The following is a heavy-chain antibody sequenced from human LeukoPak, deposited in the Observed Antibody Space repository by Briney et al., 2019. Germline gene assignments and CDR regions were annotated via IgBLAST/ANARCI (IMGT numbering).Heavy chain of an antibody. Sequence: PGGSLRLSCAASGFTFSSYWMHWVRQAPGKGLVSVSRINSDGSSTSYADSVKSRFTISRDNAKNTLYLQMNSLRAEDTAVYYCAREGYYYYYMDVWGKGTTVTVSS. CDR3: AREGYYYYYMDV. CDR1: GFTFSSYW. CDR2: INSDGSST. J-gene: IGHJ6*03. V-gene: IGHV3-74*01.